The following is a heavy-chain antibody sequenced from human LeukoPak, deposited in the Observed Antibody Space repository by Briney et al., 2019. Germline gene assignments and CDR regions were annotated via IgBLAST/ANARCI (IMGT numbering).Heavy chain of an antibody. CDR1: GFTFSNCA. CDR2: IGGSGGST. V-gene: IGHV3-23*01. Sequence: GGSLRLSCAASGFTFSNCAMSWVRQAPGKELEWVSTIGGSGGSTYYADSVKGRLTISRDNSKNTLYLQMNSLRAEDAAIYYCVSTVTTSYGMDVWGQGTTVTASS. D-gene: IGHD4-11*01. CDR3: VSTVTTSYGMDV. J-gene: IGHJ6*02.